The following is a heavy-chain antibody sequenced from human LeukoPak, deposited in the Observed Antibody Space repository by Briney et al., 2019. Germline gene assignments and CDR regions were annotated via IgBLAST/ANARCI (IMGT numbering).Heavy chain of an antibody. CDR3: ASGEWLQLAFDY. V-gene: IGHV1-46*03. J-gene: IGHJ4*02. D-gene: IGHD5-24*01. Sequence: ASVKVSCKASGYTFTSYYMHWVRQAPGQGLEWMGIINPSGGSTSYAQKFQGRVTMTRDTTTSTVYMELSSLRSEDTAVYYCASGEWLQLAFDYWGQGTLVTVSS. CDR2: INPSGGST. CDR1: GYTFTSYY.